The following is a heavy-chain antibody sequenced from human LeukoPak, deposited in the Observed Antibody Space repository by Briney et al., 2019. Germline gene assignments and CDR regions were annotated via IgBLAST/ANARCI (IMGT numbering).Heavy chain of an antibody. Sequence: SETLSLTCTVSGGSISSSSYYWGWIRQPPGKGLEWIGSIYYSGSTYYNPSLKSRVTISVDTSKNQFSLKLSSVTAADTAVYYCARDGSSGWYWGWYFDLWGRGTLVTVSS. D-gene: IGHD6-19*01. V-gene: IGHV4-39*07. J-gene: IGHJ2*01. CDR3: ARDGSSGWYWGWYFDL. CDR1: GGSISSSSYY. CDR2: IYYSGST.